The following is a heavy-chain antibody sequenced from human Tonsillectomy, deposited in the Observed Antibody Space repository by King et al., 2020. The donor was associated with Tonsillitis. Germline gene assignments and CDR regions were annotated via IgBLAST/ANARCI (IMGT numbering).Heavy chain of an antibody. CDR2: ISFDASRE. J-gene: IGHJ4*02. Sequence: VQLVESGGGVVQPGGSLRLSCASSGFDFSSYGMHWVRQAPGKGLEWVAVISFDASRENYADSVKGRFTISRDNSENTLYLQMNSLRAEDTAVYYCARERLYSSGWGIDYWGQGSLVTVSS. V-gene: IGHV3-33*05. CDR1: GFDFSSYG. D-gene: IGHD6-19*01. CDR3: ARERLYSSGWGIDY.